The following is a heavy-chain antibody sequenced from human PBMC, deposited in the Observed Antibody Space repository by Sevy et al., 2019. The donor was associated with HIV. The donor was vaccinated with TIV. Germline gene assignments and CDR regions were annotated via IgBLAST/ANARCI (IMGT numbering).Heavy chain of an antibody. CDR1: GFTFSDHY. D-gene: IGHD6-13*01. J-gene: IGHJ4*02. V-gene: IGHV3-72*01. CDR3: ATRAGIAAAGRVFDY. Sequence: GGSLRLSCVASGFTFSDHYMEWVRLAPGKGLEWVGRTRNKADGYTTEYAACVKGRFTISREESKNSLNVQMNSLKAEDTAVYYCATRAGIAAAGRVFDYWGQGTLVTVSS. CDR2: TRNKADGYTT.